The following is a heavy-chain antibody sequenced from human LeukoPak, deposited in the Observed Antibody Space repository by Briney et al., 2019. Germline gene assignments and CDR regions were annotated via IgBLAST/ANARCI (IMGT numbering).Heavy chain of an antibody. J-gene: IGHJ4*02. V-gene: IGHV3-30*18. CDR2: ISYDGSNK. D-gene: IGHD2-15*01. CDR1: GFTFSSYG. CDR3: AKGPEVVAATFDY. Sequence: GGSLRLSCAASGFTFSSYGMHWVRQAPAKGLEWVAVISYDGSNKYYADSVKGRFTISRDNSKNTLYLQMNSLRAEDTAVYYCAKGPEVVAATFDYWGQGTLVTVSS.